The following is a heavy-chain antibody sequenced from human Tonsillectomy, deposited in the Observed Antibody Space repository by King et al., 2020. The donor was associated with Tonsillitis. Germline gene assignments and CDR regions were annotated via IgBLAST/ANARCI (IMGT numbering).Heavy chain of an antibody. CDR1: GFTFSSYA. CDR3: ARVRAGYYYGSSSMDV. D-gene: IGHD3-10*01. J-gene: IGHJ6*02. CDR2: ISYDGSNK. Sequence: QLVQSGGGVVQPGRSLRLSCAASGFTFSSYAMHWVRQAPGKGLEWVAVISYDGSNKYYADSVKGRFTISRDNSKNTLYLQMNSLRAEDTAVYYCARVRAGYYYGSSSMDVWGQGTTVTVSS. V-gene: IGHV3-30*04.